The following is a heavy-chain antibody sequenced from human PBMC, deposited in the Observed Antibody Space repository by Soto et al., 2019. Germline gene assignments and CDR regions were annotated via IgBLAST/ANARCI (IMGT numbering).Heavy chain of an antibody. V-gene: IGHV3-7*03. Sequence: WGSLLLACVASVFTFSSYWMTWVRQAPGKGLEWVANIKQSGSETYYVDSVKGRFSISRDDAKNALYLQMNTLRVEDTAVYFCARGYSIDYWGQGTMVTVSS. D-gene: IGHD5-18*01. CDR3: ARGYSIDY. CDR2: IKQSGSET. J-gene: IGHJ4*02. CDR1: VFTFSSYW.